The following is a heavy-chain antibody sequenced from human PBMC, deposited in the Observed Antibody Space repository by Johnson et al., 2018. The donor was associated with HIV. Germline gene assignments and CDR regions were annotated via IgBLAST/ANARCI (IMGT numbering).Heavy chain of an antibody. CDR1: GFTLSSYD. CDR3: AKDLTGTTEHDEAVDI. CDR2: IGTAGDT. D-gene: IGHD1-7*01. Sequence: AQLVESGGGLVQPGGSLRLSCAASGFTLSSYDMHWVRQATGKGLEWVSVIGTAGDTYYPGSVKGRFTISRENARNSLYLQMNSLRAEDTALYYCAKDLTGTTEHDEAVDIWGQGTMVTVSS. J-gene: IGHJ3*02. V-gene: IGHV3-13*01.